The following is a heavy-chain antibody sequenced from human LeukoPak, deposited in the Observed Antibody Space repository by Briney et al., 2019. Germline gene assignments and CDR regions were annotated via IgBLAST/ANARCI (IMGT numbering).Heavy chain of an antibody. Sequence: ASVKVSCKVSVHSLTELSIHWVRQAPGKGREWMGGFDPEAGATLYAQSFQDRVIMTEDTSIDTTYMELTSLRSDDTAVYFCATDLAVAASGGFDYWGQGTLITVSS. CDR1: VHSLTELS. D-gene: IGHD6-19*01. CDR3: ATDLAVAASGGFDY. CDR2: FDPEAGAT. V-gene: IGHV1-24*01. J-gene: IGHJ4*02.